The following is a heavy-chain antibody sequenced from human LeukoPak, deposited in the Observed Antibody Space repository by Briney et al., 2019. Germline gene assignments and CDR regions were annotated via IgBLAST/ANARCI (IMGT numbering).Heavy chain of an antibody. Sequence: SETLSLTCTVSGGSTSNYYWTWIRQPPGKGLEWIGYIYYSGSTNYNPSLKSRVTISVDTSKNQFSLKLSSVTAADTAVYYCARGYGWLDYWGQGTLVTVSS. D-gene: IGHD2-8*02. CDR3: ARGYGWLDY. J-gene: IGHJ4*02. CDR2: IYYSGST. CDR1: GGSTSNYY. V-gene: IGHV4-59*01.